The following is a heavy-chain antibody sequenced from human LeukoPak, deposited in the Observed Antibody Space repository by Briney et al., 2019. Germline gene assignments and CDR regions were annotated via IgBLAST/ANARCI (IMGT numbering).Heavy chain of an antibody. J-gene: IGHJ4*02. D-gene: IGHD3-10*01. Sequence: ASVKVSCKASGYTFTDYYMNWVRQAPGQGLEWMGWINPNTGDTNYAQKFQGRVTMTRDTSINTAYMDLSGLRSDDTAVYYCSRYYRYFDYWGQGTLVTVSS. CDR2: INPNTGDT. V-gene: IGHV1-2*02. CDR3: SRYYRYFDY. CDR1: GYTFTDYY.